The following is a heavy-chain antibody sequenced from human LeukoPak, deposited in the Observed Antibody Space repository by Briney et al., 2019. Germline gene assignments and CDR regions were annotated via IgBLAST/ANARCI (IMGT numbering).Heavy chain of an antibody. Sequence: SETLSLTWTVSGGSVSSGSYYWSWIRQHPGKGLEWIGYIYYSGSTNYNPSLKSRVTISVDTSKNQFSLKLSSVTAADTAVYYCARDMAGTPYYYGMDVWGKGTTVTVSS. CDR1: GGSVSSGSYY. CDR2: IYYSGST. D-gene: IGHD6-19*01. J-gene: IGHJ6*04. V-gene: IGHV4-61*01. CDR3: ARDMAGTPYYYGMDV.